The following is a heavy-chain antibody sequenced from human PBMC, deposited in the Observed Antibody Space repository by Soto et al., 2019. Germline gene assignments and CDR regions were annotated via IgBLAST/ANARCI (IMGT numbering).Heavy chain of an antibody. V-gene: IGHV1-8*01. CDR1: GYTFTSYD. J-gene: IGHJ6*02. CDR2: MNPNSGNT. D-gene: IGHD4-17*01. Sequence: QVQLVQSGAEVKKPGASVKVSCKASGYTFTSYDINWVRQATGQGLEWMGWMNPNSGNTGYAQKFQGRVTMTRNTAVSTAYREVSSLRSEDTAVDSCARGGGDYVHRYYGMDVWGQGPTVTVSS. CDR3: ARGGGDYVHRYYGMDV.